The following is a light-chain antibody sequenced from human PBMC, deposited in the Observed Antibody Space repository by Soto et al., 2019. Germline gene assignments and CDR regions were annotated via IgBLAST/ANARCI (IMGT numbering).Light chain of an antibody. Sequence: DIQMTQSPSTLSASVGYRVTITCRASQSISSWLAWYQQKPGKAPKLLIYDASSLESGVPSRFSGSGSGTEFTLTISSPQPDDFATYYCQQYNSYSFGQGTKVDIK. CDR3: QQYNSYS. J-gene: IGKJ1*01. V-gene: IGKV1-5*01. CDR2: DAS. CDR1: QSISSW.